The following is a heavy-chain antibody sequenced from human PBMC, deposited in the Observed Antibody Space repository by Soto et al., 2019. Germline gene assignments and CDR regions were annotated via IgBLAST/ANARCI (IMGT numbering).Heavy chain of an antibody. V-gene: IGHV3-66*01. CDR1: GFTVSSNY. CDR3: ETGKLLLQCLFDY. Sequence: PGGSLRLSCAASGFTVSSNYMSWVRQAPGKGLEWGSGIYSGGSTYYADSVKGRFIISRDDSQNTLFLQIKSLRPADTAVYYCETGKLLLQCLFDYWGQGTLVTVSS. D-gene: IGHD2-15*01. CDR2: IYSGGST. J-gene: IGHJ4*02.